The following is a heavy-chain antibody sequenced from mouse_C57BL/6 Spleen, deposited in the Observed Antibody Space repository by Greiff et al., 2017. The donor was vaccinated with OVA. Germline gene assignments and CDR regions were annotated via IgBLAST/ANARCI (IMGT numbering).Heavy chain of an antibody. CDR2: IYWDDDK. J-gene: IGHJ4*01. Sequence: QVTLKVSGPGILQSSQTLSLTCSFSGFSLSTSGMGVSWIRQPSGKGLEWLAHIYWDDDKRYNPSLKSRLTFSKDTSRNQVFLKITSVDTADTATYYCARRGYYGSSYYYYAMDYWGQGTSVTVSS. CDR1: GFSLSTSGMG. V-gene: IGHV8-12*01. CDR3: ARRGYYGSSYYYYAMDY. D-gene: IGHD1-1*01.